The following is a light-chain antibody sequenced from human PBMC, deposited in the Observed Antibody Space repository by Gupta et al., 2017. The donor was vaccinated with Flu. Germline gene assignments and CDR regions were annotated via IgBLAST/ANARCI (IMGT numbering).Light chain of an antibody. CDR3: QRYGSSPAYT. Sequence: IVLTQSPGSLSLSPGEGATLSCRASQTVAASFLAWYQQQPGQAPRLLIYGASTRAPGIPDRFSGSGSGTDFTLTITRLEPEDFAVYYCQRYGSSPAYTFGQGTKLEI. J-gene: IGKJ2*01. CDR2: GAS. V-gene: IGKV3-20*01. CDR1: QTVAASF.